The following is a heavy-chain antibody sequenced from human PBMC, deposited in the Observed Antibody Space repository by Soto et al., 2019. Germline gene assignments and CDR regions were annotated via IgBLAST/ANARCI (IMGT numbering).Heavy chain of an antibody. CDR1: GYIFVNYG. Sequence: VKVSCKASGYIFVNYGIAWVRQAPGQGLEWMGWISPYTGNTHSATKVQGRLTMTTDTSTSTAYMDLGSLTSDDTAVYYCARDPPPPDYWGQGPLVTVSS. V-gene: IGHV1-18*01. CDR2: ISPYTGNT. CDR3: ARDPPPPDY. J-gene: IGHJ4*02.